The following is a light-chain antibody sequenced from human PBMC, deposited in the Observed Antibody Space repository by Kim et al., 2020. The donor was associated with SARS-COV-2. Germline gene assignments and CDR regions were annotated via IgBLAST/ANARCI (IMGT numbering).Light chain of an antibody. CDR1: QSVSSN. V-gene: IGKV3-15*01. CDR3: QQYNNWPPWT. Sequence: SPGERATLSCRASQSVSSNLAWYQQKPGQAPSLLIYGASTRATGIPARFSGSGSGTEFTLTISSLQSEDFAVYYCQQYNNWPPWTFGQGTKVDIK. J-gene: IGKJ1*01. CDR2: GAS.